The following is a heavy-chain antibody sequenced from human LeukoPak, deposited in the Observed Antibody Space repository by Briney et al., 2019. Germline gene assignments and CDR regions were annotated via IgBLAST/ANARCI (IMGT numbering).Heavy chain of an antibody. D-gene: IGHD3-22*01. CDR3: ARGVEYYDSRAAFDI. V-gene: IGHV1-18*01. CDR2: ISAYNGNT. J-gene: IGHJ3*02. CDR1: GYTFTSYG. Sequence: GASVKVSCKASGYTFTSYGISWVRQAPGQGLEWMGWISAYNGNTNYAQKLQGRVTMTTDTSTSTAYMELRSLRSDDTAVYYCARGVEYYDSRAAFDIWGQGTMVTVSS.